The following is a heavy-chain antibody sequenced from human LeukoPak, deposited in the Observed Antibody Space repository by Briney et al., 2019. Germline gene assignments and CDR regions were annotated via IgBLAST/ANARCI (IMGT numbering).Heavy chain of an antibody. Sequence: ASVKVSCKASGYTFSSYDIIWVRQAPGQGLEWMGWISTYNGNTNYAQKLQGRVTMTRDTSISTAYMELSRLRSDGTAVYYCARAPFTIFGVVILNGWGEDAFDIWGQGTMVTVSS. CDR1: GYTFSSYD. CDR2: ISTYNGNT. D-gene: IGHD3-3*01. J-gene: IGHJ3*02. CDR3: ARAPFTIFGVVILNGWGEDAFDI. V-gene: IGHV1-18*01.